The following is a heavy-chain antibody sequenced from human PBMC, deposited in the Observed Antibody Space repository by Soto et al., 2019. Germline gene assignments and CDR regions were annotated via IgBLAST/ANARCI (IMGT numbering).Heavy chain of an antibody. V-gene: IGHV1-69*01. CDR1: GGTFSSYA. CDR3: ARSQGSSTSLEIYYYYYYGMDV. Sequence: QVQLVQSGAEVKKPGSSVKVSCKASGGTFSSYAISWVRQAPGQGLEWMGGIIPISGTANYAQKFQGRVTITADESTSTAHMELSSLRSEDTAVYYCARSQGSSTSLEIYYYYYYGMDVWGQGTTVIVSS. CDR2: IIPISGTA. D-gene: IGHD2-2*01. J-gene: IGHJ6*02.